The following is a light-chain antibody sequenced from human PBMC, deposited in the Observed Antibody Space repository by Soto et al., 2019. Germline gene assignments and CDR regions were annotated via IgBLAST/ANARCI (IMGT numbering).Light chain of an antibody. CDR1: QSVSTN. Sequence: EIVMTQSPATLSVSPGERVTLSCRASQSVSTNLAWYQQKPGQAPRLLIHGTSTRATGVPARFSGGGSGTEFTLTISSLQSEDVATYYCQKYNSAPWTFGQGTKVEIK. J-gene: IGKJ1*01. V-gene: IGKV3-15*01. CDR2: GTS. CDR3: QKYNSAPWT.